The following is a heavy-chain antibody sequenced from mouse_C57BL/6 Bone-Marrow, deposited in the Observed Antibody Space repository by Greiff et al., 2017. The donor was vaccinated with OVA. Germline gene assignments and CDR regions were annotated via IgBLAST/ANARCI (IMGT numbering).Heavy chain of an antibody. CDR1: GFNIKDDY. V-gene: IGHV14-4*01. D-gene: IGHD1-1*01. CDR2: IDPENGDT. CDR3: TTCYYGSSYGYWYFDV. Sequence: VQLQQSGAELVRPGASVKLSCTASGFNIKDDYMHWVKQRPEQGLEWIGWIDPENGDTEYASKFQGKATITADTSSNTAYLQLSSLTSEDTAVYYCTTCYYGSSYGYWYFDVWGTGTMVTVSS. J-gene: IGHJ1*03.